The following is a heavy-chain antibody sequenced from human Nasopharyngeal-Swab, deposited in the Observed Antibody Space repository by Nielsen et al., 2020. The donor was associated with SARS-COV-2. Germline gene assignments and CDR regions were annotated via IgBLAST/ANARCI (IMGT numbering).Heavy chain of an antibody. CDR2: IYYSGST. CDR1: GGSIISYY. Sequence: SDTLSLTSTVSGGSIISYYWSWIRQLPGKGLEWIGYIYYSGSTNYNPSLKSRVTISVDTSKNQFPLKLSSVTAADTAVYYCAREWEPTAFDIWGQGTMVTVS. D-gene: IGHD1-26*01. J-gene: IGHJ3*02. CDR3: AREWEPTAFDI. V-gene: IGHV4-59*07.